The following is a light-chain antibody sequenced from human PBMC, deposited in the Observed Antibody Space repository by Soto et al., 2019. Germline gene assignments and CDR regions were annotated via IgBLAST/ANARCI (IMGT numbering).Light chain of an antibody. CDR2: DAS. V-gene: IGKV1-5*01. J-gene: IGKJ1*01. Sequence: DLQMTQSPTTLSASVGDRVIITCRASQRMSAWLAWYQQKPGKAPTLLIYDASSLEKGVPSRFSGSGSGTDFTLTISSLQPNDFATYYRQQYDTYPWTFGQGTKVEIK. CDR3: QQYDTYPWT. CDR1: QRMSAW.